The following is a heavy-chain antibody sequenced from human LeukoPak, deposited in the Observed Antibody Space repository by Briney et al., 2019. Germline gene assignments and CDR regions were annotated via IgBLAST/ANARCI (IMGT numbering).Heavy chain of an antibody. CDR3: AKDSYYYDSSAPLREVDY. CDR2: ISGSGGST. Sequence: PGGSLRLSCAASGFTFSSYAMSWVRQAPGKGLEWVSAISGSGGSTYYTDSVKGRFTISRDNSKNTLYLQMNSLRAEDTAVYYCAKDSYYYDSSAPLREVDYWGQGTLVTVSS. J-gene: IGHJ4*02. CDR1: GFTFSSYA. V-gene: IGHV3-23*01. D-gene: IGHD3-22*01.